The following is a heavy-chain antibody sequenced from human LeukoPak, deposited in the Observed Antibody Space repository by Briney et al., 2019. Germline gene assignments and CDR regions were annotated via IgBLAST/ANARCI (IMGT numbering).Heavy chain of an antibody. J-gene: IGHJ4*02. CDR3: ARERLTTDPKYYFDY. Sequence: AASVTVSCKASGGTFSSYAISWVRQAPGQGLEWMGGIIPIFGTANYAQKFQGRVTITADESTSTAYMELSSLRSEDTAVYYCARERLTTDPKYYFDYWGQGTLVTVSS. V-gene: IGHV1-69*01. CDR1: GGTFSSYA. D-gene: IGHD4/OR15-4a*01. CDR2: IIPIFGTA.